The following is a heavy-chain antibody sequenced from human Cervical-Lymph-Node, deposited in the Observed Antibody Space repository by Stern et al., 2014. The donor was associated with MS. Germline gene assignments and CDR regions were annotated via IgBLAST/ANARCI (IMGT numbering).Heavy chain of an antibody. CDR3: ARHVRSGSFSFDY. J-gene: IGHJ4*02. CDR1: GGSISSSSYY. Sequence: QVQLQESGPGLVKPSETLSLTCTVSGGSISSSSYYWGWIRQPPGKGLEWIGSIYYSGSTYYNPSLKSRVTISVDTSKNQFSLKRSSVTAADTAVYYCARHVRSGSFSFDYWGQGTLVTVSS. CDR2: IYYSGST. V-gene: IGHV4-39*01. D-gene: IGHD1-26*01.